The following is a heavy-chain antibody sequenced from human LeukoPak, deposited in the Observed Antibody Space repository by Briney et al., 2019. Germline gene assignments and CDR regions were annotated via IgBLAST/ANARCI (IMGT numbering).Heavy chain of an antibody. CDR3: ARGFYSPHY. V-gene: IGHV4-59*01. J-gene: IGHJ4*02. CDR2: IYYSGTT. CDR1: GGSISSDY. D-gene: IGHD4-11*01. Sequence: SETLSLTCTVSGGSISSDYWSWIRQPPGKGLEWIGYIYYSGTTYYNPSLKSRITISVDTSKNQFSLKLSSVTAADTAVYYCARGFYSPHYWGQGTLVSVSS.